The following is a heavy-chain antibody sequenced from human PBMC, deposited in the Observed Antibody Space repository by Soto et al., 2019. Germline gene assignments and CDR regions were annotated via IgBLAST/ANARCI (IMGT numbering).Heavy chain of an antibody. Sequence: WGSLRLSCAASGFTFSSYAMSCVRQARGKGLEWVSAISGSGGSTYYADSVKGRFTISRDNSKNTLYLQMNSLRAEDTAVYYCAKVLGVIPTEAFDIWGQGTMVTVSS. J-gene: IGHJ3*02. V-gene: IGHV3-23*01. D-gene: IGHD3-16*02. CDR1: GFTFSSYA. CDR2: ISGSGGST. CDR3: AKVLGVIPTEAFDI.